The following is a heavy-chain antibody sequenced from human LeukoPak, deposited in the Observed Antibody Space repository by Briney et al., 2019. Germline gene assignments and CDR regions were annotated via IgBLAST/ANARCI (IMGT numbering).Heavy chain of an antibody. CDR2: INHSGST. J-gene: IGHJ4*02. CDR1: GGSFSGYY. D-gene: IGHD6-6*01. CDR3: ARGRLVSSQPFDY. Sequence: KPSETLSLTCAVYGGSFSGYYWSWICQPPGKGLEWIGEINHSGSTNYNPSLKSRVTISADTSKNQFSLKLSSVTAADTAVYYCARGRLVSSQPFDYWGQGTLVTVSS. V-gene: IGHV4-34*01.